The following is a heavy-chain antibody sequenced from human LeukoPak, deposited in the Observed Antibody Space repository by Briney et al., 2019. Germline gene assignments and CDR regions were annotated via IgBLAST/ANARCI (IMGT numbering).Heavy chain of an antibody. D-gene: IGHD1-14*01. CDR3: ARRDLLNPCLDY. V-gene: IGHV3-48*03. Sequence: GGSLRLSCAASGFTFSTFEMNWVRQAPGKGLEWVSYISSSGTTIYYADSVKGRFTISRDNAKNSLYLQMNSLRAEDTAVYYCARRDLLNPCLDYWGQGTLVTVSS. CDR2: ISSSGTTI. J-gene: IGHJ4*02. CDR1: GFTFSTFE.